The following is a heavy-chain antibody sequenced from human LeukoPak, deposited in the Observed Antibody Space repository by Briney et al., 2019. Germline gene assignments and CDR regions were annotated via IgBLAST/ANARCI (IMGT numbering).Heavy chain of an antibody. V-gene: IGHV1-18*01. CDR1: SYTFTTYG. CDR2: ISAYNGNT. CDR3: ARSGTWISAFDI. Sequence: ASVKVSCKASSYTFTTYGINWVRQAPGQGLEWMAWISAYNGNTNYAQKLQGRVTMTTDTSTSTAYMELRGLRSDDTAVYYCARSGTWISAFDIWGQGTMVTVSS. D-gene: IGHD5-12*01. J-gene: IGHJ3*02.